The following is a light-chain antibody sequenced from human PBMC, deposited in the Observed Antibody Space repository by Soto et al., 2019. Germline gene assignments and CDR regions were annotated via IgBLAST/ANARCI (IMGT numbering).Light chain of an antibody. CDR1: GSNIGNNP. J-gene: IGLJ1*01. CDR3: ASWDDSLSAFV. V-gene: IGLV1-44*01. CDR2: SND. Sequence: QSVLTQPPSASGSPGQRVTVSCSGRGSNIGNNPVNWFQQLPGMAPKLLIYSNDQRPSGVPDRFSGSRSGTSASLAIGGLQSEDEADYYCASWDDSLSAFVFGTGTKVTVL.